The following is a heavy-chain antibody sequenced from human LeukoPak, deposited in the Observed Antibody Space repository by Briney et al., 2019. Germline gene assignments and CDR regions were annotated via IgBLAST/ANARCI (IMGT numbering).Heavy chain of an antibody. CDR2: INPNSGGT. V-gene: IGHV1-2*02. CDR1: GYTFTGYY. D-gene: IGHD3-10*01. CDR3: ARGELLWFGELSNEYFQH. J-gene: IGHJ1*01. Sequence: ASVKVSCKASGYTFTGYYMHWVRQAPGQGLEWMGWINPNSGGTNYAQKFRGRVTMTRDTSISTAYMELSRLRSDDTAVYYCARGELLWFGELSNEYFQHWGQGTLVTVSS.